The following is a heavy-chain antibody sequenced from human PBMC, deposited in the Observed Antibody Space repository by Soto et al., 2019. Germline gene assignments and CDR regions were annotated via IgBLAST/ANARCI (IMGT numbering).Heavy chain of an antibody. J-gene: IGHJ6*02. CDR2: INPNSGGT. V-gene: IGHV1-2*04. CDR3: ERDSQEGYYYYGMDV. CDR1: GYTFTGYY. Sequence: QVQLVQSGAEVRKPGASVKVSCKASGYTFTGYYIHWVRQAPGQGLERMGWINPNSGGTNYAQKFQGWVTMTRDTSISTAYMELTRLRSNDTAVYYCERDSQEGYYYYGMDVWGQGTTVTVSS.